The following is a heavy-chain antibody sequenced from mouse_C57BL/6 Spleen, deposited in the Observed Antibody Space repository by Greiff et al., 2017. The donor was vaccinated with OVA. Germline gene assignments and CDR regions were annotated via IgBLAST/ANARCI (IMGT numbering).Heavy chain of an antibody. V-gene: IGHV1-76*01. CDR1: GYTFTDYY. CDR2: IYPGSGNT. CDR3: ARSTMVTPFDY. J-gene: IGHJ2*01. Sequence: QVQLQQSGAELVRPGASVKLSCKASGYTFTDYYINWVKQRPGQGLEWIARIYPGSGNTYYNEKFKGKATLTAEKSSSTAYMQLSSLTSEDSAVYFCARSTMVTPFDYWGQGTTLTVSS. D-gene: IGHD2-2*01.